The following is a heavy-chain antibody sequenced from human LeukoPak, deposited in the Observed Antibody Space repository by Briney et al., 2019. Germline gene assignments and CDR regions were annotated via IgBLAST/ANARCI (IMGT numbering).Heavy chain of an antibody. D-gene: IGHD5-12*01. Sequence: SVKVSCKASGGTVSDYAISWVRQAPGQGLEWMGRIIPLLGTTHCAQNFQGRFTMTADKSTTSVYMELSSLRSEDTAVYYCVRSGYDYDWFDPWGQGTLVTVSS. CDR1: GGTVSDYA. V-gene: IGHV1-69*04. CDR2: IIPLLGTT. J-gene: IGHJ5*02. CDR3: VRSGYDYDWFDP.